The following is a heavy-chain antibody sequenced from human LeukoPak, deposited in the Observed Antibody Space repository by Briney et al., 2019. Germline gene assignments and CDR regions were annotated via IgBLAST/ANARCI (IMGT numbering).Heavy chain of an antibody. D-gene: IGHD6-19*01. CDR2: IYSGGST. Sequence: GGSLRLSCAASGFTVSSNYMSWVRQAPGKGLEWVSVIYSGGSTYYADSVKGRFTISRDNSKNTLYLQMNSLRAEDTAVYYCARELRPSIGVAGKGGYFDYWGQGTLVTVSS. CDR3: ARELRPSIGVAGKGGYFDY. V-gene: IGHV3-53*01. J-gene: IGHJ4*02. CDR1: GFTVSSNY.